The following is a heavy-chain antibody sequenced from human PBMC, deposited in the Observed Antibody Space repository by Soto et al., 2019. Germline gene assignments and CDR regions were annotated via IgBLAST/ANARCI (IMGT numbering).Heavy chain of an antibody. CDR1: GGSISSSNW. CDR2: IYHSGST. J-gene: IGHJ4*02. CDR3: ARVPATVAAGPKYYFDY. D-gene: IGHD2-15*01. Sequence: QVQLQESGPGLVKPSGTLSLTCAVSGGSISSSNWWSWVRQPPGKGLEWIGEIYHSGSTNYNPSLKSRGTISVDKSKNQFSLKLSSVTAADTAVYYCARVPATVAAGPKYYFDYWGQGTLVTVSS. V-gene: IGHV4-4*02.